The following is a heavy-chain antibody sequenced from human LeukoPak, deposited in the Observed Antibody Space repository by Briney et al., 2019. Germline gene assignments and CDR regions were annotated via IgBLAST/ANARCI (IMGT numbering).Heavy chain of an antibody. CDR2: IYTSGST. J-gene: IGHJ4*02. Sequence: SETLSLTCTVSAGSISSYYWSWIRQPAGKGLEWIGRIYTSGSTNYNPSLKSRVTMSVDTSKNQFSLKLSSVTAADTAVYYCARGMVGIEYSSSYYFDYWGQGTLVTVSS. CDR3: ARGMVGIEYSSSYYFDY. CDR1: AGSISSYY. D-gene: IGHD6-6*01. V-gene: IGHV4-4*07.